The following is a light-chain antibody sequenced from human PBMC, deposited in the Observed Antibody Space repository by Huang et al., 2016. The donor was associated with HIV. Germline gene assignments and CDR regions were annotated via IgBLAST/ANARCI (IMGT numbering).Light chain of an antibody. CDR2: EVS. CDR1: QSLLYSGGKTN. CDR3: MQSKQLPPT. J-gene: IGKJ1*01. V-gene: IGKV2D-29*01. Sequence: EIVLTQTPFSLSVTPGQSASISCKSSQSLLYSGGKTNLCWYLQRAGQPPQLLIYEVSKRFSGVPDKFSGSGSGTEFTLKIGRVEADDVGLYYCMQSKQLPPTFGQGTTVDIK.